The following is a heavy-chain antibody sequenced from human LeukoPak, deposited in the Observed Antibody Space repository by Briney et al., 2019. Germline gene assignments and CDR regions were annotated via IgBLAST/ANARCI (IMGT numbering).Heavy chain of an antibody. Sequence: ASVKVSCKASGYTFTDSCIHWVRQAPGQGLEWMGWINPNSGGTKYAQKFQGRVTMTRDTSISTAYMGLSRLRSDDTALYYCARGSIVGVTAAEFDYWGQGTLVTVSS. CDR3: ARGSIVGVTAAEFDY. V-gene: IGHV1-2*02. J-gene: IGHJ4*02. D-gene: IGHD1-26*01. CDR2: INPNSGGT. CDR1: GYTFTDSC.